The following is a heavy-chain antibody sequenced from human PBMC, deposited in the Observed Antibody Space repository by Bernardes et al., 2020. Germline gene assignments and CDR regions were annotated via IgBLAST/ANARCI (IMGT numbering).Heavy chain of an antibody. V-gene: IGHV1-8*01. CDR2: MNPNSGNT. CDR3: ARGEHGDYDY. CDR1: GYTFTTYD. Sequence: ASVKVSCKASGYTFTTYDINWVRQATGQGLEWMGWMNPNSGNTGLLQKFQGRVTMTRNTFIRTAYMELSGLRSEDTAVYYCARGEHGDYDYWGQGTLVTVSA. J-gene: IGHJ4*02. D-gene: IGHD4-17*01.